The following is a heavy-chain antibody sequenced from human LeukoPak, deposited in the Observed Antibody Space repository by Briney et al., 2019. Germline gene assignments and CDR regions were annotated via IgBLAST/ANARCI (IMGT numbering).Heavy chain of an antibody. CDR1: GYTFTDDY. CDR3: ARERYSSSWTYYYGMDV. J-gene: IGHJ6*02. CDR2: IIPILGIA. V-gene: IGHV1-69*04. Sequence: SVKVSCKASGYTFTDDYMHWVRQAPGQGLEWMGRIIPILGIANYAQKFQGRVTITADKSTSTAYMELSSLRSEDTAVYYCARERYSSSWTYYYGMDVWGQGTTVTVSS. D-gene: IGHD6-13*01.